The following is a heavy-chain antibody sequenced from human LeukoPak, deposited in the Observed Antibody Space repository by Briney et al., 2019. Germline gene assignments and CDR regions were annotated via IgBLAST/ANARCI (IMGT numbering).Heavy chain of an antibody. D-gene: IGHD3-3*01. CDR2: IYYSGST. V-gene: IGHV4-39*01. CDR1: GGSISSSSYY. Sequence: SETLSLTCTVSGGSISSSSYYWGWIRQPPGKGLEWIGSIYYSGSTYYNPSLKSRVTISVDTSKNQFSLKLSSVTAADTAVYYCARLMDYDFWSGYSRRGAFDIWGQGTMVTVSS. CDR3: ARLMDYDFWSGYSRRGAFDI. J-gene: IGHJ3*02.